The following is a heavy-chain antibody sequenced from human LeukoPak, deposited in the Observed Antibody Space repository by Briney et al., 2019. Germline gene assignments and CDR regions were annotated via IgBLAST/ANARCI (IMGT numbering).Heavy chain of an antibody. CDR3: TKGISYWYFDL. Sequence: GRSLRLSCAASGFTINDYAMHWVRQAPGKGLEWVSGISWNSVTTGYADSVKGRFTISRDNAKNSLYLQMNSLRAEDTALYYCTKGISYWYFDLWGRGTLVTVSS. CDR2: ISWNSVTT. CDR1: GFTINDYA. J-gene: IGHJ2*01. V-gene: IGHV3-9*01. D-gene: IGHD2/OR15-2a*01.